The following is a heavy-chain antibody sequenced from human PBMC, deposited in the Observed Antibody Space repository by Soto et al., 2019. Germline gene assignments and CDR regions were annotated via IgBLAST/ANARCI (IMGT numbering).Heavy chain of an antibody. D-gene: IGHD3-16*01. CDR3: ARMGDVPYYYYGMDV. CDR2: INGYNGNT. Sequence: QVQLVQSGAEVKKPGASVKVSCKASGYTFSRSGISWVRQAPGQGLEWMGWINGYNGNTNYIQKMQGRITMTTDTPTSTAYMELRSLRSHDTAVYYCARMGDVPYYYYGMDVWGQGTTVIVSS. CDR1: GYTFSRSG. J-gene: IGHJ6*02. V-gene: IGHV1-18*01.